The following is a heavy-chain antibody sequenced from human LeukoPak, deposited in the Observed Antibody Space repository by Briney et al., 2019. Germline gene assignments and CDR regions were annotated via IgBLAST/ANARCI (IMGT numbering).Heavy chain of an antibody. D-gene: IGHD2-15*01. Sequence: PSETLSLTCAVHGDSFSGYYWRWVRQPPGKGREWDGEINHSGSTNYHPSLKSRVTISVDTSKNQFSLKLSSVTAADTAVYYCARGGGYCSGGSCYSSYYYMDVWGKGTTVTVSS. CDR2: INHSGST. J-gene: IGHJ6*03. CDR3: ARGGGYCSGGSCYSSYYYMDV. CDR1: GDSFSGYY. V-gene: IGHV4-34*01.